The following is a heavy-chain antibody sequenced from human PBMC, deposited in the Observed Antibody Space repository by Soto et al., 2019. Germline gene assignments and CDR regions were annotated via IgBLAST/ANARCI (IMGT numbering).Heavy chain of an antibody. V-gene: IGHV4-31*03. Sequence: NPSETLSLTCTVSGGSISSAGYYWTWIRQHPGKGLEWIGYIYYSGSTYYNPSLKSRVTMSVDTSNNQFSLKLTSVTAADTAVYYCARFGGGGKYFDYWGQGTQVTVSS. D-gene: IGHD3-16*01. J-gene: IGHJ4*02. CDR2: IYYSGST. CDR3: ARFGGGGKYFDY. CDR1: GGSISSAGYY.